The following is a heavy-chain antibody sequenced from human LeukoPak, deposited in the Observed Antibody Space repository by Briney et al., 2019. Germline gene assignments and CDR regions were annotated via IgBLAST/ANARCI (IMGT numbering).Heavy chain of an antibody. J-gene: IGHJ4*02. V-gene: IGHV4-39*07. CDR2: IYYSGST. Sequence: SETLSLTCTVSGGPISSRSYYWGWIRQPPGKGLEWIGSIYYSGSTYYNPSLKSRVTISVDTSKNQFSLKLSSVTAADTAVYYCARDKDMGSDWGQGTLVTVSS. CDR3: ARDKDMGSD. D-gene: IGHD5/OR15-5a*01. CDR1: GGPISSRSYY.